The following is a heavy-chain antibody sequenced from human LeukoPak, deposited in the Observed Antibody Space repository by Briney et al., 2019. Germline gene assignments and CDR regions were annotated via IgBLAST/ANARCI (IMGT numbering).Heavy chain of an antibody. Sequence: GGSLRLSCAASGFTFHNYAMNWVRQAPGKGLEWVSSISGSSGNTYYADSVKGRFTISRDNAKNSLYLQMNSLRAEDTAVYYCASHLGGDTAMARWGQGTLVTVSS. CDR3: ASHLGGDTAMAR. V-gene: IGHV3-21*01. CDR1: GFTFHNYA. J-gene: IGHJ4*02. D-gene: IGHD5-18*01. CDR2: ISGSSGNT.